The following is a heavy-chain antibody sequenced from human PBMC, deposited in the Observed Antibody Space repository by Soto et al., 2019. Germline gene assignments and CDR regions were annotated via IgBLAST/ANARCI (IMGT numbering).Heavy chain of an antibody. J-gene: IGHJ6*03. CDR3: ARHWNVYYYYMDV. V-gene: IGHV4-59*08. Sequence: SETLSLTCTVSGGSISSYYWSWIRQPPGKGLEWIGYIYYSGSTNYNPSLKSRVTISVDTSKNQFSLKLSSVTAADTAVYYCARHWNVYYYYMDVWGKGTTVTVSS. CDR2: IYYSGST. D-gene: IGHD1-1*01. CDR1: GGSISSYY.